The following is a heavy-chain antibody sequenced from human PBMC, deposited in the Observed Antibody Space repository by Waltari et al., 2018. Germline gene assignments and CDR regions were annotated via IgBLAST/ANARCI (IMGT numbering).Heavy chain of an antibody. Sequence: EVQLVESGGGLIQPGGSLRLSCSPSGFSVGNSYVAWVGQAQGTGVEGFIFIYGVDTPWSVDAVSGLFTASRDNSKNAVHLLMNSGRVDDTAVYYCATFSNWVYATFDIWGQGTLVSVSS. J-gene: IGHJ3*02. V-gene: IGHV3-53*01. CDR1: GFSVGNSY. CDR3: ATFSNWVYATFDI. D-gene: IGHD2-8*01. CDR2: IYGVDTP.